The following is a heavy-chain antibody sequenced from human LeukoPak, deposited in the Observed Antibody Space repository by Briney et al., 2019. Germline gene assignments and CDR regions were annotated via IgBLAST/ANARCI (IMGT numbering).Heavy chain of an antibody. J-gene: IGHJ4*02. CDR3: ARMGAIAGASANPDY. D-gene: IGHD4/OR15-4a*01. V-gene: IGHV4-38-2*02. CDR2: IYNSGST. CDR1: GYSISSGYY. Sequence: SETLSLTCTVSGYSISSGYYWGWIRQAPGKGLEWIGSIYNSGSTYYNPSLKSRVTISVDTSKNQFSLRLNSVSAADTAVYYCARMGAIAGASANPDYWGQGTLVTVSS.